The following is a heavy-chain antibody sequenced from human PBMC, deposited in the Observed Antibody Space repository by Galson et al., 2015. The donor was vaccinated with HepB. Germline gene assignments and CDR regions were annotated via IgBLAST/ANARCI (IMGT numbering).Heavy chain of an antibody. CDR3: QVVVVPAAITRSVDYSGMDV. CDR2: IYSGGTT. J-gene: IGHJ6*02. CDR1: GFSVSSYY. V-gene: IGHV3-53*01. D-gene: IGHD2-2*01. Sequence: SLRLSCAASGFSVSSYYMSWVRQAPGKGLECVSVIYSGGTTITADSVKGRFTISRDNSKNTLYLQMNSLRAEDTAVYYCQVVVVPAAITRSVDYSGMDVWGQGTTVTVSS.